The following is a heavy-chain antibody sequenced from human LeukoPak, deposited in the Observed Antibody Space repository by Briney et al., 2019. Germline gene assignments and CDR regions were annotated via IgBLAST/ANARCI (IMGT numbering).Heavy chain of an antibody. CDR1: GFTVSSNY. CDR2: IYSGGST. D-gene: IGHD2-2*02. Sequence: GGTLRLSCAASGFTVSSNYMSWVRQAPGKGLEWVSVIYSGGSTYYADSVKGRFTISRDNSKNTLYLLMNSLRAEDTAVYYCARASGIPYCSSTSCYTGVDYFDYWGQGTLVTVSS. J-gene: IGHJ4*02. CDR3: ARASGIPYCSSTSCYTGVDYFDY. V-gene: IGHV3-53*01.